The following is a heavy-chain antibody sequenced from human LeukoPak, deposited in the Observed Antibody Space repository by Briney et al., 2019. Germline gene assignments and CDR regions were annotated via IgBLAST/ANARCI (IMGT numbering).Heavy chain of an antibody. V-gene: IGHV3-9*01. CDR3: AKDTDYGDYGGWFDP. J-gene: IGHJ5*02. Sequence: GRSLRLSCAASGFTFDDYAMHWVRQAPGKGREWGSGISWNSGSIGYADSVKGRFTISRDNAKNSLYLQMNSLRAEDTALYYCAKDTDYGDYGGWFDPWGQGTLVTVSS. CDR1: GFTFDDYA. D-gene: IGHD4-17*01. CDR2: ISWNSGSI.